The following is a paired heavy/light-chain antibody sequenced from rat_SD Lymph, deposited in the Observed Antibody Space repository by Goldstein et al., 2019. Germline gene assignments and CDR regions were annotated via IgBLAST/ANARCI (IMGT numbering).Light chain of an antibody. J-gene: IGKJ5*01. CDR1: QGISTS. CDR3: QQSYSLPLT. Sequence: DIVLTQSPATLSVTPGESVSLSCRASQGISTSIHWYQQKSNESPRLLIKFASQSISGIPSRFSGSGSGTDFTLSINRVESEDFSVYYCQQSYSLPLTFGSGTKLEIK. V-gene: IGKV5S2*01. CDR2: FAS.
Heavy chain of an antibody. D-gene: IGHD1-11*01. CDR2: ISYDGGNT. V-gene: IGHV5-20*01. Sequence: EVQLVESGGGLVQPGRSMKLSCAASGFTFSSFAMAWVRQAPTKGLEWVASISYDGGNTYYRDSVKGRFTISRDNAKSSLYLQMDSLRSEDTSTYYCAKDTVSFDYWGQGVMVTVSS. CDR3: AKDTVSFDY. J-gene: IGHJ2*01. CDR1: GFTFSSFA.